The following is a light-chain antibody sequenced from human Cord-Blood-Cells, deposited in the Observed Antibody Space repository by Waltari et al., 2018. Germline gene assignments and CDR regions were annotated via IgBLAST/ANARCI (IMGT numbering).Light chain of an antibody. J-gene: IGKJ4*02. CDR1: QNISSY. CDR2: AAS. CDR3: QQSYSTPT. V-gene: IGKV1-39*01. Sequence: DIQMTQSPSSLSASVGDRVTITCRESQNISSYLNWYQQKPAKAPKLLISAASSLQSGVPSRFSGSGSGTAVTLTISSVQTEDLATYYCQQSYSTPTFGGGTKVEIK.